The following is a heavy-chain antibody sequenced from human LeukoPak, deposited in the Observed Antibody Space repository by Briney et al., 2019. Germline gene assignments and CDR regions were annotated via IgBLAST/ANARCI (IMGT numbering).Heavy chain of an antibody. CDR3: ARDWGHYDSSGYYYAPFDP. J-gene: IGHJ5*02. Sequence: RPGGSLRLSCAASGFTFDVYGMSWVRQAPGKGLEWVCGINWNGGSTGYADSAKGRFTISRDNAKNSLYLQMNSLRAEDTALYYCARDWGHYDSSGYYYAPFDPWGQGTLVTVSS. CDR1: GFTFDVYG. D-gene: IGHD3-22*01. V-gene: IGHV3-20*04. CDR2: INWNGGST.